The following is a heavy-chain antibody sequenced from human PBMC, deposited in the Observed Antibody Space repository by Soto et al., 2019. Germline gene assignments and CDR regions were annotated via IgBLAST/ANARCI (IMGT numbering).Heavy chain of an antibody. D-gene: IGHD1-26*01. CDR1: GASISSHY. CDR2: IYYSGST. J-gene: IGHJ4*02. Sequence: SETLSLTCSVSGASISSHYWSWIRQSPGKGLEWVGYIYYSGSTNYNPSLKSRVTISLDTSKNQFSVKLTSMTAADTAVYYCATYEMGGAGRGRWGQGTLVTVSS. CDR3: ATYEMGGAGRGR. V-gene: IGHV4-59*11.